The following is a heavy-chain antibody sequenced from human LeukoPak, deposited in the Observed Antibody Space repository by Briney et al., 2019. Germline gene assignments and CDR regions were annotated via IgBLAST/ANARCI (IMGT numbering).Heavy chain of an antibody. D-gene: IGHD3-10*01. Sequence: SETLSLTCTVSGGSISSYYWGWIRQPPGKGLEWIGSIYYSGSTYYNPSLKSRVTISVDTSKNQFSLKLSSVTAADTAVYYCARQFYGSGSYYNRGFDPWGQGTLVTVSS. CDR3: ARQFYGSGSYYNRGFDP. V-gene: IGHV4-39*01. CDR1: GGSISSYY. CDR2: IYYSGST. J-gene: IGHJ5*02.